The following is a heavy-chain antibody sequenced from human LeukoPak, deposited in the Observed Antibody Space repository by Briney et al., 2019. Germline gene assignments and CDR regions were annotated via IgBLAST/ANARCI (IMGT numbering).Heavy chain of an antibody. CDR1: GGSITSSSYY. Sequence: SETLSLTCTVSGGSITSSSYYWGWIRQPPGKGLEWIGSINYSGSTYYNPSLKSRVTICVDTSKNQFSLKLTSVTAADTAVYYCARLGYCTGGSCYRGAFDIWGQGTMVTVSS. CDR2: INYSGST. V-gene: IGHV4-39*01. D-gene: IGHD2-15*01. J-gene: IGHJ3*02. CDR3: ARLGYCTGGSCYRGAFDI.